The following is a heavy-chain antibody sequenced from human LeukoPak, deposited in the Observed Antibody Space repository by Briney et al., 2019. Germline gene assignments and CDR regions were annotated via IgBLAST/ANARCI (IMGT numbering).Heavy chain of an antibody. CDR2: IKQDGSEK. Sequence: GGSLRLSCAASGFTFSSYWMSWVRQAPGKGLEWVANIKQDGSEKYYVDSVKGRFTISRDNAKNSLYLQMNSLRAEDTAVYYCARDQYYDSSGYYPPPSYYYYGMDVWGQGTTVTVSS. CDR1: GFTFSSYW. J-gene: IGHJ6*02. CDR3: ARDQYYDSSGYYPPPSYYYYGMDV. D-gene: IGHD3-22*01. V-gene: IGHV3-7*01.